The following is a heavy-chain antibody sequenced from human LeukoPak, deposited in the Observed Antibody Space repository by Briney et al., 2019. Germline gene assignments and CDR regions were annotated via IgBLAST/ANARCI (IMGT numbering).Heavy chain of an antibody. V-gene: IGHV3-74*01. CDR2: INSDGSST. D-gene: IGHD6-19*01. CDR1: GFTFSSYW. CDR3: ARAYSRAWYVPGDY. Sequence: GGSLRLSCVASGFTFSSYWMHWVRQAPGKGLVWVSRINSDGSSTSYADSVKGRFTISRDNAKNTLYLQMNSLRAEDTAIYYCARAYSRAWYVPGDYLGQGTLVTVSS. J-gene: IGHJ4*02.